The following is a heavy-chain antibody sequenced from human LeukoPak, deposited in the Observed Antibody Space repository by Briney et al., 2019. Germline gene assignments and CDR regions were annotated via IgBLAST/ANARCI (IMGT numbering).Heavy chain of an antibody. D-gene: IGHD6-13*01. CDR2: IRDDGRGK. V-gene: IGHV3-7*01. CDR3: ARGGSDSSRYWVY. Sequence: GGSLRLSCAASGFTFSDVWMTWVRQTPGRGLEWVASIRDDGRGKSYLESVRGRFTISRDNAENSLFLLMNSLRVEDTGIYYCARGGSDSSRYWVYWGQGTLVTVSP. J-gene: IGHJ4*02. CDR1: GFTFSDVW.